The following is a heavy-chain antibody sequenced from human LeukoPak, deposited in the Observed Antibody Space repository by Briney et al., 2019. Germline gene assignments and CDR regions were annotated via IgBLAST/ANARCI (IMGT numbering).Heavy chain of an antibody. CDR3: ARGTDYAMNAFDI. D-gene: IGHD4-17*01. J-gene: IGHJ3*02. CDR1: GFTFSSYW. CDR2: INSDGSST. Sequence: GGSLRLSCAASGFTFSSYWTHWVRQAPGKGLVWVSRINSDGSSTSYADSVKGRFTISRDNAKNTLYLQMNSLRAEDTAVYYCARGTDYAMNAFDIWGQGTMVTVSS. V-gene: IGHV3-74*01.